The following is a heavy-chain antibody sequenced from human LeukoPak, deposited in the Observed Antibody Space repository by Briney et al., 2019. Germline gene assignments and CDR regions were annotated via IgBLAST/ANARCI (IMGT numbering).Heavy chain of an antibody. J-gene: IGHJ4*02. V-gene: IGHV3-7*03. CDR2: IKQDGSEK. D-gene: IGHD6-19*01. Sequence: PGGSLRLSCAASGFTFSSYWMSWVRQAPGKGLEWVANIKQDGSEKYYVDSVKGRFTISRDNAKNSLYLQMNSLRAEDTAVYYCARDGSGYSSGWYSDYWGQGTLVTVSS. CDR3: ARDGSGYSSGWYSDY. CDR1: GFTFSSYW.